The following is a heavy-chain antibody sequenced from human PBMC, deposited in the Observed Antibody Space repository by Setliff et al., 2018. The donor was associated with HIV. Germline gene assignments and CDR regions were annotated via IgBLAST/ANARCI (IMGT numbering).Heavy chain of an antibody. V-gene: IGHV3-21*01. Sequence: PGGSLRLSCAASGFNFSSHTMNWIRQAPGKGLEWVSSISSTGTYIYYADSMKGRFTISRDNAKNSLYLQMNSLRADDTAVYYCAKAARDYYDSSGYYIGIDYWGRGTLVTVSS. CDR1: GFNFSSHT. CDR2: ISSTGTYI. D-gene: IGHD3-22*01. J-gene: IGHJ4*02. CDR3: AKAARDYYDSSGYYIGIDY.